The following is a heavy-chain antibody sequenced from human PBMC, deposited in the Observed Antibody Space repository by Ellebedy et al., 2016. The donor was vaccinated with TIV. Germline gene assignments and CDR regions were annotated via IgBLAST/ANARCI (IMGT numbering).Heavy chain of an antibody. CDR3: ARDYQDYGVDAFDV. CDR1: GDSLSSSTYF. CDR2: VYNSGST. J-gene: IGHJ3*01. D-gene: IGHD4-17*01. V-gene: IGHV4-39*07. Sequence: SETLSLTCTVSGDSLSSSTYFWGWIRQPPGKGLEWIGSVYNSGSTSYNLSLKSRVTISIHTSKNQFSLKLTSVTAADTAVYFCARDYQDYGVDAFDVWGRGTMVTVSS.